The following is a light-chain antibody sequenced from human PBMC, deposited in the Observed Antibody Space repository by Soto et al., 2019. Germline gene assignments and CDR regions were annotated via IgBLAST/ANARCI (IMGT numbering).Light chain of an antibody. J-gene: IGLJ2*01. CDR2: RDN. CDR3: SAWDDSLRGVV. Sequence: QSVLTQPPSASATPGQRVTISCSGSTSNIEKFYVYWYQQLPGTAPKLLVYRDNQRPSGVPDRFSGSKSGTSASLAISGLRSDDAADYYCSAWDDSLRGVVFGGGTTLTVL. CDR1: TSNIEKFY. V-gene: IGLV1-47*01.